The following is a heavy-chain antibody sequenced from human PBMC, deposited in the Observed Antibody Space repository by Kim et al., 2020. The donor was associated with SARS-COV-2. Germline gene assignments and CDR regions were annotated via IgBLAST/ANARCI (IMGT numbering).Heavy chain of an antibody. J-gene: IGHJ5*02. V-gene: IGHV1-69*13. CDR2: IIPIFGTA. D-gene: IGHD6-6*01. CDR1: GGTFSSYA. CDR3: ARGVCIAARPCWFDP. Sequence: SVKVSCKASGGTFSSYAISWVRQAPGQGLEWMGGIIPIFGTANYAQKFQGRVTITADESTSTAYMELSSLRSEDTAVYYCARGVCIAARPCWFDPWGQGTLVTVSS.